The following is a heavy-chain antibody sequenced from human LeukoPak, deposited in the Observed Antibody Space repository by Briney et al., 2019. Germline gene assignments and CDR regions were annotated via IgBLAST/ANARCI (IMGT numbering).Heavy chain of an antibody. CDR1: GFTFSDYY. Sequence: PGGSLRLSCAASGFTFSDYYISWVRQAPGKGLEWVSYISSSGLTIYYADSVKGRFTISRDNAKNSLFLHMNTVRAEDTAVYYCARGGYTSGYGFDHWGQGTLVTVSS. D-gene: IGHD5-18*01. CDR2: ISSSGLTI. CDR3: ARGGYTSGYGFDH. V-gene: IGHV3-11*01. J-gene: IGHJ4*02.